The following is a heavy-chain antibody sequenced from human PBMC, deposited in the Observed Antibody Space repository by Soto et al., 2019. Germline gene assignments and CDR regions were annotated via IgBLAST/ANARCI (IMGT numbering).Heavy chain of an antibody. CDR1: GGTFSSYA. J-gene: IGHJ5*02. CDR3: ARGGHSRLWWLDP. CDR2: IIPIFGTA. Sequence: QVQLVQSGAEVKKPGSSVKVSCKASGGTFSSYAISWVRQAPGQGLEWMGGIIPIFGTANYAQKFQGRVTTTADESTSTPYMELDSLSSDDTAVYYCARGGHSRLWWLDPWGQGTLVTVSS. V-gene: IGHV1-69*12. D-gene: IGHD6-13*01.